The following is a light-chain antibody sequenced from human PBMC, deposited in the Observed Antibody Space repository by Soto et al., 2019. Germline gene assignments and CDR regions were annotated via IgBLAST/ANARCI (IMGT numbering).Light chain of an antibody. J-gene: IGKJ4*01. Sequence: EIVMTQSPATLSVSPGDGAALSCRASQSVDSNLAWYQQKPGQTPRLLIYGASTRPTGIPARFSGSGSGTEFTLPIISLQSEDSAVYYCQQYNDWPLTFGGGTKVEIK. CDR1: QSVDSN. CDR2: GAS. CDR3: QQYNDWPLT. V-gene: IGKV3D-15*01.